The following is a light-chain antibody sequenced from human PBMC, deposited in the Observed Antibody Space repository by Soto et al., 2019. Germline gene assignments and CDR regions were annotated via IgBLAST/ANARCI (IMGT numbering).Light chain of an antibody. J-gene: IGKJ4*01. CDR3: QQYTTYPLT. CDR2: KAS. CDR1: ESISNW. V-gene: IGKV1-5*03. Sequence: DIQMTQSPSSLSASVGDRVTITCRASESISNWLAWYQQKLGKAPKLLIFKASNLERGVPSRFSGSGSGTEFTLTISSLRPDDFATYSCQQYTTYPLTFGGGTKVEIK.